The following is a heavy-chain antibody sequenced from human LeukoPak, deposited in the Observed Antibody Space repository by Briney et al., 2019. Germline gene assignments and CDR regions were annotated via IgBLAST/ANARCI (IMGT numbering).Heavy chain of an antibody. V-gene: IGHV4-38-2*01. Sequence: SETLSLTCAVSGYSISGGYFWGLFRQPPGMGLEWIGSTAHRGNTYYNPSLKGRVSISTDGSKNQFSLSLTSVTAADTATYFCTRVTRNSGWFFDYWGPGTLATVHS. D-gene: IGHD6-19*01. CDR1: GYSISGGYF. CDR3: TRVTRNSGWFFDY. CDR2: TAHRGNT. J-gene: IGHJ4*02.